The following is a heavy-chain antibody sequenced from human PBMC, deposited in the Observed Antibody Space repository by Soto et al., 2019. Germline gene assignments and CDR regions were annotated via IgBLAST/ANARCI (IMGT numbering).Heavy chain of an antibody. Sequence: SESLSLTCVVRVGSVSGHFWSWIRKPPGKGLEWIGEINHSGSTNYNPSLKSRVTISVDTSKNQFSLKLTSVTAADTAVYYCAGWAVGIMIFGVPKDYWGQGTLVTVSS. CDR1: VGSVSGHF. D-gene: IGHD3-3*01. V-gene: IGHV4-34*01. CDR2: INHSGST. J-gene: IGHJ4*02. CDR3: AGWAVGIMIFGVPKDY.